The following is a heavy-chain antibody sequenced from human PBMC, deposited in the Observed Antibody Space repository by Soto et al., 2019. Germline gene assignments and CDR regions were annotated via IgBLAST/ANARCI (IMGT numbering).Heavy chain of an antibody. J-gene: IGHJ4*02. CDR1: GYTFTSYY. CDR2: INPSGGST. CDR3: ARALSGWHDY. V-gene: IGHV1-46*01. Sequence: QVQLVQSGAEVKKPGASVKVSCKASGYTFTSYYMHWVRQAPGQGLEWMGIINPSGGSTSYAQKFQGRVSMTRDTSTNTVYMELSSLRSEDTAVYYCARALSGWHDYWGQGTLVTVSS. D-gene: IGHD6-19*01.